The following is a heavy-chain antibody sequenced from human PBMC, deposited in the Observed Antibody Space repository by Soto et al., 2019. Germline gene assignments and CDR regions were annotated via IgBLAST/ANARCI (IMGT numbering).Heavy chain of an antibody. CDR3: AKDQGDYGAAFDI. J-gene: IGHJ3*02. D-gene: IGHD4-17*01. V-gene: IGHV3-23*01. Sequence: EVQLLESGGGLVQPGGSLRLSCAASGFTFSSYAMSWVRQAPGKGLEWVSAISGSGGSTYYADSVKGRFTISRDNSKNTLYLQMTSLRAEDTAVYYCAKDQGDYGAAFDIWGQGTMVTVSS. CDR2: ISGSGGST. CDR1: GFTFSSYA.